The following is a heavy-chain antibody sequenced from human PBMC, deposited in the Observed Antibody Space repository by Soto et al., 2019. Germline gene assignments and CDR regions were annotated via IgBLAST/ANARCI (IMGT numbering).Heavy chain of an antibody. CDR1: GGSISSYY. Sequence: PSETLSLTCTVSGGSISSYYWIWIGQPPGKGLEWIGYIYYSGTTNYNPSLKSRVTISVDTSKNQFSPKLSSVTAADTAVYYCASTHIVVVTDAFDIWGQGTMVTVSS. CDR3: ASTHIVVVTDAFDI. D-gene: IGHD2-21*02. J-gene: IGHJ3*02. V-gene: IGHV4-59*01. CDR2: IYYSGTT.